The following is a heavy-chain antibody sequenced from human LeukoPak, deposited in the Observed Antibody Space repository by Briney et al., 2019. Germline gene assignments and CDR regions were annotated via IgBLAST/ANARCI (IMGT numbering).Heavy chain of an antibody. CDR1: GYTFTSYG. CDR3: ARLRFVVVPAALDY. J-gene: IGHJ4*02. D-gene: IGHD2-2*01. V-gene: IGHV1-18*01. Sequence: ASVKVSCKASGYTFTSYGISWVRQAPGQGLEWMGWISAYNGNTNYAQKLQGRVTMTTDTSTSTAYMELRSLRSDDTAVYYCARLRFVVVPAALDYWGLGTLVTVSP. CDR2: ISAYNGNT.